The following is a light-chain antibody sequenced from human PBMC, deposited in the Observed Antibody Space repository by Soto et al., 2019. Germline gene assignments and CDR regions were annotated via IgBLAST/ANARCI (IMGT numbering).Light chain of an antibody. J-gene: IGLJ1*01. CDR2: GNS. Sequence: QYVLTQPPSVSGAPGQRVTISGTGSSSNIGAGYDVHWYQQLPGTAPKLLIYGNSNRPSGVPDRYSGSKSGTSASLAITGLQAEDEADYYCLSYDSRLSGYVFGTGTNLTVL. CDR3: LSYDSRLSGYV. CDR1: SSNIGAGYD. V-gene: IGLV1-40*01.